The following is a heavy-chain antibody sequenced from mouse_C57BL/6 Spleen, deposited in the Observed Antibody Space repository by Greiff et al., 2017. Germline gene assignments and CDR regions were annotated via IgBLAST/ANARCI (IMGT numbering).Heavy chain of an antibody. D-gene: IGHD1-1*01. CDR3: ASPYYYGSSYRYYFDY. J-gene: IGHJ2*01. V-gene: IGHV1-55*01. CDR2: IYPGSGST. Sequence: QVQLQQPGAELVKPGASVKMSCKASGYTFTSYWITWVKQRPGQGLEWIGDIYPGSGSTNYNEKFKSKATLTVDTSSSTAYMQLSSLTSEDSAVYYCASPYYYGSSYRYYFDYWGQGTTLTVSS. CDR1: GYTFTSYW.